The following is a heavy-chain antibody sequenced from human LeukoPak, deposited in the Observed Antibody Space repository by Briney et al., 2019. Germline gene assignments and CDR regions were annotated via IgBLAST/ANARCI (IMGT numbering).Heavy chain of an antibody. J-gene: IGHJ5*02. CDR1: GFTFSSYA. V-gene: IGHV3-30*04. Sequence: PGGSLRLSCAASGFTFSSYAIHWVRQAPGKGLEWVAVISFDGTDAFYADSVKGRFTISRDNAKNSLYLQMNSLRAEDTAVYYCARDRGLMVRGVIPPLGWFDPWGQGTLVTVSS. CDR3: ARDRGLMVRGVIPPLGWFDP. D-gene: IGHD3-10*01. CDR2: ISFDGTDA.